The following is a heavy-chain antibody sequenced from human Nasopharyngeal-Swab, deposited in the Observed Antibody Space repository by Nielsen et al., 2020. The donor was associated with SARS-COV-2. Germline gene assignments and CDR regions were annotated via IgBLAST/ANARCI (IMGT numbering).Heavy chain of an antibody. CDR2: INHGGST. J-gene: IGHJ4*02. Sequence: SETLSLTCAVYGGSFSGYYWSWIRQPPGKGLEWIGEINHGGSTNYNPSLKSRVTISVDTSKNQFSLKLSSVTAADTAVYYCARGPGYCSSTSCHAYFDYWGQGTLVTVSS. D-gene: IGHD2-2*01. CDR1: GGSFSGYY. V-gene: IGHV4-34*01. CDR3: ARGPGYCSSTSCHAYFDY.